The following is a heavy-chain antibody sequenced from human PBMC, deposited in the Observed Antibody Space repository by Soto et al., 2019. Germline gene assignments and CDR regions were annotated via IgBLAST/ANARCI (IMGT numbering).Heavy chain of an antibody. CDR2: ISAYNGNT. CDR1: GYTFTSYG. Sequence: QVQLVQSGAEVKKPGASVKVSCKASGYTFTSYGISWVRQAPGQWLEWMGWISAYNGNTNYAQKLQGRVTMTTDTSTSTAYMDLRSLRADDTAVYYCARAGDYGDYVWAFDIWGQGTMVTVSS. J-gene: IGHJ3*02. D-gene: IGHD4-17*01. CDR3: ARAGDYGDYVWAFDI. V-gene: IGHV1-18*01.